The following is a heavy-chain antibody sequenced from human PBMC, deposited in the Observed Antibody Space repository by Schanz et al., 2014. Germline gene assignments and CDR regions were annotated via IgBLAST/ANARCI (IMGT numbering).Heavy chain of an antibody. Sequence: QVQLVQSGGEVKKPGASVKVSCEASGYTFTSYDINWVRQATGQGLEWMGWMNSKTGNTGYAQKFQGRVTMTADKSASTVYMEVSGLRSEDTAVYYCAKVDRTRYYAMDVWGQGTTVTVSS. D-gene: IGHD3-9*01. CDR1: GYTFTSYD. CDR3: AKVDRTRYYAMDV. J-gene: IGHJ6*02. CDR2: MNSKTGNT. V-gene: IGHV1-8*01.